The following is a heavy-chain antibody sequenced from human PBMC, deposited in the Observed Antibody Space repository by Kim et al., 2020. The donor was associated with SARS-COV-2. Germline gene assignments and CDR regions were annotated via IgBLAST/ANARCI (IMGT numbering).Heavy chain of an antibody. J-gene: IGHJ4*02. D-gene: IGHD2-15*01. CDR3: ARDPYVVVVVAGSHYFDY. Sequence: KRRITISVDTSKNQFSLKLSSVTAADTAVYYCARDPYVVVVVAGSHYFDYWGQGTLVTVSS. V-gene: IGHV4-30-2*04.